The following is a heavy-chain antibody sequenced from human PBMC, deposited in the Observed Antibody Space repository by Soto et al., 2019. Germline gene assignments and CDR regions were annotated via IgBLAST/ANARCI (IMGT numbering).Heavy chain of an antibody. CDR2: IYYSGST. V-gene: IGHV4-30-4*01. CDR3: ARELGYYDFWSGSWFDP. Sequence: LSLTCTVSGGSISSGDYYWSWIRQPPGKGLEWIGYIYYSGSTYYNPSLKSRVTISVDTSKNQFSLKLSSVTAADTAVYYCARELGYYDFWSGSWFDPWGQGTLVTVSS. D-gene: IGHD3-3*01. CDR1: GGSISSGDYY. J-gene: IGHJ5*02.